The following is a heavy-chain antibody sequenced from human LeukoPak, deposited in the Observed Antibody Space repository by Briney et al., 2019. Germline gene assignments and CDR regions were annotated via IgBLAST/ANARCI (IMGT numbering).Heavy chain of an antibody. D-gene: IGHD4-11*01. CDR3: ATTPGVTTALYFDY. J-gene: IGHJ4*02. V-gene: IGHV1-69*02. CDR2: IIPILGIA. CDR1: RGTFSSYT. Sequence: EASVNVSCKPSRGTFSSYTISWVRQAPGQGLEWMGRIIPILGIANYAHKFQARVTITADKSTSTAYMELSSLRSEDTAVYYCATTPGVTTALYFDYWGQGTLVTVSS.